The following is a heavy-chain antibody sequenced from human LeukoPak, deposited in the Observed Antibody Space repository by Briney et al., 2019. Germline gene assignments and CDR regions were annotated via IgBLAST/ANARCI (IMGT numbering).Heavy chain of an antibody. Sequence: PGGSLRLSCAASGFTFSSYEMNWVRQALGKGLEWVSYISSSGSTRYYTDSVKGRFTISRDNAKNSLYLQMNSLRAEDTAVYYCARERNYIVFDYWGQGTLVTVSS. CDR1: GFTFSSYE. V-gene: IGHV3-48*03. CDR3: ARERNYIVFDY. J-gene: IGHJ4*02. D-gene: IGHD1-7*01. CDR2: ISSSGSTR.